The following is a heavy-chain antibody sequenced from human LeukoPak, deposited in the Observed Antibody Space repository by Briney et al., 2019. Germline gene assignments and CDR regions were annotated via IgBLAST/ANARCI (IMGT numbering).Heavy chain of an antibody. D-gene: IGHD2-21*02. V-gene: IGHV4-38-2*01. J-gene: IGHJ3*02. CDR2: IHHIGNT. CDR3: ARVLIVVVTEEYDAFDI. CDR1: GFTFSSYG. Sequence: LRLSCAASGFTFSSYGMHWVRQAPGKGLEWIGNIHHIGNTYYNPSLKNRVTISLDTSKNQFSLKLSSVTAADTAVYYCARVLIVVVTEEYDAFDIWGQGTMVTVSS.